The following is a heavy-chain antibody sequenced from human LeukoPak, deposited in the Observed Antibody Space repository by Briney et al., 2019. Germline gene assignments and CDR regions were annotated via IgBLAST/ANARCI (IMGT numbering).Heavy chain of an antibody. V-gene: IGHV3-21*01. CDR2: LGANTKYT. CDR1: GLTFSSTS. CDR3: ARDGSGRERGSGWYAGLDV. J-gene: IGHJ6*02. D-gene: IGHD6-19*01. Sequence: GGSLRLSCAASGLTFSSTSMNWVRQAPGKGLEWVSSLGANTKYTYYADSVKGRFTISRDNAKNSLYLQMSSLRVEDTAVYYCARDGSGRERGSGWYAGLDVWGQGTTVTVSS.